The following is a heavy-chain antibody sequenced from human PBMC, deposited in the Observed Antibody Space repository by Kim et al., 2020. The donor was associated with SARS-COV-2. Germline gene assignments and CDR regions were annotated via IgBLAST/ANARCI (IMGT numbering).Heavy chain of an antibody. V-gene: IGHV4-34*01. CDR1: GGSFSGYY. CDR3: AREVGYSSSEGGDY. D-gene: IGHD6-6*01. CDR2: INHSGST. J-gene: IGHJ4*02. Sequence: SETLSLTCAVYGGSFSGYYWSWIRQPPGKGLEWIGEINHSGSTNYNPSLKSRVTISVDTSKNQFSLKLSSVTAADTAVYYCAREVGYSSSEGGDYWGQGTLVTVSS.